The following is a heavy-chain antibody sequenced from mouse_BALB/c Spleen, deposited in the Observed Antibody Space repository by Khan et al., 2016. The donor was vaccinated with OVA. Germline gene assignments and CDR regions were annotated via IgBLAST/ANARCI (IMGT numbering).Heavy chain of an antibody. CDR3: TRVAYLFAY. CDR1: GYTFTSYW. Sequence: VQLKQSETVLARPGTSVKMSCKASGYTFTSYWMHWVKQRPGQGLEWIGAINPGNSDTSYNQKFKGKAKLTAVTSTSTAYMELSSLTIEDSAVYYYTRVAYLFAYWGQGTLVTVSA. J-gene: IGHJ3*01. V-gene: IGHV1-5*01. CDR2: INPGNSDT.